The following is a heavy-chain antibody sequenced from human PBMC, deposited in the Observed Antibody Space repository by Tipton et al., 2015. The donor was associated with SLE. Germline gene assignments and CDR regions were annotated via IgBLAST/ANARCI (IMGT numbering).Heavy chain of an antibody. J-gene: IGHJ4*02. Sequence: TLSLTCTVSGGPISSGYYFWSWIRQPAGKGLEWIGRIYVSGVTNYNPSLKSRVSISIDTSKNQFSLKLSSVTAADTAVYYCGSYRVTGLYYFDYWGRGTAVTVSS. CDR2: IYVSGVT. D-gene: IGHD3-9*01. CDR3: GSYRVTGLYYFDY. V-gene: IGHV4-61*02. CDR1: GGPISSGYYF.